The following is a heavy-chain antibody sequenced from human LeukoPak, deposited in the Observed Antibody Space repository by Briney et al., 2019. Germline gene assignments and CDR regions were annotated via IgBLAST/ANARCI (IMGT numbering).Heavy chain of an antibody. D-gene: IGHD6-25*01. Sequence: GGSLRLSCVASGFTFSGAWMSWVRQAPGKGLEWVGRIKSKIDGGTIDYGAPVKGRFTISRDDSRNTLYLQMNSLKTEDTAVYYCTTRRQDGCWGQGTLVTVS. CDR3: TTRRQDGC. CDR2: IKSKIDGGTI. V-gene: IGHV3-15*01. J-gene: IGHJ4*02. CDR1: GFTFSGAW.